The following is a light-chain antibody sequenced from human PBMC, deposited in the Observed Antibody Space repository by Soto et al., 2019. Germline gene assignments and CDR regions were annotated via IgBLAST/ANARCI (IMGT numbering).Light chain of an antibody. CDR2: GAS. J-gene: IGKJ1*01. Sequence: DIQMTQSPSTLSASVGDRVTITFRASQSISSWLAWYQQKPGKAPKLLIYGASSLESGVPSRFSGSGSGTEFTLTISSLQPDDFATYYCQQYNSYWTFGQGTKVDIK. V-gene: IGKV1-5*01. CDR1: QSISSW. CDR3: QQYNSYWT.